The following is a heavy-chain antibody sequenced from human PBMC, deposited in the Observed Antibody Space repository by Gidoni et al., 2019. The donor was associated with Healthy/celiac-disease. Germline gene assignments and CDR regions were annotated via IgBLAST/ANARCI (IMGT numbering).Heavy chain of an antibody. D-gene: IGHD4-4*01. Sequence: QVQLQESGPGLVKPSEPLSLTCTVSGYSISSGYYWGWIGSIYHSGSTYYNPSLKSRVTISVDTSKNQFSLKLSSVTAADTAVYYCARASDYNHPFDYWGQGTLVTVSS. J-gene: IGHJ4*02. CDR1: GYSISSGYY. V-gene: IGHV4-38-2*02. CDR3: ARASDYNHPFDY. CDR2: IYHSGST.